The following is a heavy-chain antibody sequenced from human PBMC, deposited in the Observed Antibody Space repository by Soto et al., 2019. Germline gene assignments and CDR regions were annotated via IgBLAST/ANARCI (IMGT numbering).Heavy chain of an antibody. D-gene: IGHD6-19*01. CDR1: VCTVSSYA. Sequence: PGGSLRLSCTASVCTVSSYAISWVRQAPGKGLEWVSIISGSGDSPYYADSVKGRFTISRDNSRNTLYLQMNSLRAGDSAKYYCAKEGTSGLYYFDYWGQGTLVTVSS. CDR2: ISGSGDSP. V-gene: IGHV3-23*01. CDR3: AKEGTSGLYYFDY. J-gene: IGHJ4*02.